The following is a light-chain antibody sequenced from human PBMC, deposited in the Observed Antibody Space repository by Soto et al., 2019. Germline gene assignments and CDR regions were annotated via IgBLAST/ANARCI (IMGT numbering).Light chain of an antibody. CDR2: EVS. Sequence: QSVLTQPASVSGSPGQSITISCTGTSSDVGSYNLVSWYQQHPGKAPKLMIYEVSKRPSGVSNRFSGSKSGNTASLTISGLQAGDEADYYCCSYAGSVFVFGTGTKVPVL. CDR3: CSYAGSVFV. V-gene: IGLV2-23*02. J-gene: IGLJ1*01. CDR1: SSDVGSYNL.